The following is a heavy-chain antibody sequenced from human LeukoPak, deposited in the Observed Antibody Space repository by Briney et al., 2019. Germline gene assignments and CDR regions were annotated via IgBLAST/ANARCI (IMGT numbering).Heavy chain of an antibody. Sequence: GGSLRLSCAASGFTFSSYAMSWVRQAPGKGPEWVSAISGSGGSTYYADSVKGRFTISRDNSKNTLYLQMNSLRAEDTAVYYCAKGALYYYDSSGYYHDYWGQGTLVTASS. J-gene: IGHJ4*02. D-gene: IGHD3-22*01. CDR2: ISGSGGST. CDR1: GFTFSSYA. CDR3: AKGALYYYDSSGYYHDY. V-gene: IGHV3-23*01.